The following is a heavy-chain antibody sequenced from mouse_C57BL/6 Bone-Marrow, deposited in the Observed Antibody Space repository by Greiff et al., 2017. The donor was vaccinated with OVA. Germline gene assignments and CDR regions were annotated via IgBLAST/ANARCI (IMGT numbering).Heavy chain of an antibody. CDR2: IWSCGST. CDR3: ARNLGLRTYYFDY. J-gene: IGHJ2*01. V-gene: IGHV2-2*01. Sequence: QVQLQQSGPGLVQPSQSLSITCTVSGFSLTSYGVHWVRQSPGKGLEWLGVIWSCGSTDYNAAFISRLSISKDNSKSQVFFKMNSLQADDTAIYYCARNLGLRTYYFDYWGQGTTLTVSS. CDR1: GFSLTSYG. D-gene: IGHD2-2*01.